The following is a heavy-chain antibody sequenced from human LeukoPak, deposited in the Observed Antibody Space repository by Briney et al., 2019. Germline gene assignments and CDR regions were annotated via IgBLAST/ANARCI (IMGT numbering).Heavy chain of an antibody. V-gene: IGHV4-4*07. CDR1: GGSISSYY. CDR2: IYTSGST. CDR3: ARGATIYDFWSGPMGAFDI. Sequence: SETLSLTCNVSGGSISSYYWSWIRQPAGKGLEWIGRIYTSGSTNYNPSLKSRVTISVDTSKNQFSLKLSSVTAADTAVYYCARGATIYDFWSGPMGAFDIWGQGTMVTVSS. D-gene: IGHD3-3*01. J-gene: IGHJ3*02.